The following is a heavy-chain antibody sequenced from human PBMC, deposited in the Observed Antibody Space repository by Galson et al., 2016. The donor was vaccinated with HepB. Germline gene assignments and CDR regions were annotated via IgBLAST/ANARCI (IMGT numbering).Heavy chain of an antibody. V-gene: IGHV3-30*03. D-gene: IGHD2-2*01. J-gene: IGHJ4*02. CDR2: ISFDESDK. Sequence: SLRLSCAVSGFTFSSYPMHWVRQAPGKGLEWVAVISFDESDKYYADLVKGRFTISRDNSKNTLYLQMNSLRAEDTAVYYCARVRGRRGPAALDYWGQGTRVTVSS. CDR1: GFTFSSYP. CDR3: ARVRGRRGPAALDY.